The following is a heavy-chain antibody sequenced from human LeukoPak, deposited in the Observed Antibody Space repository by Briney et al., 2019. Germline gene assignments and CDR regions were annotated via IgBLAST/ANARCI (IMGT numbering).Heavy chain of an antibody. D-gene: IGHD6-13*01. J-gene: IGHJ5*01. Sequence: SVKVSCKASGDTFSRYAISWLRQAPGQGLEWMGRIIPILDITDLAQKFQGRVTITADKSMSTAYMELSSLRSDDTAVYYCARGTAALNWFDSWGQGTLVTVSS. CDR1: GDTFSRYA. V-gene: IGHV1-69*04. CDR2: IIPILDIT. CDR3: ARGTAALNWFDS.